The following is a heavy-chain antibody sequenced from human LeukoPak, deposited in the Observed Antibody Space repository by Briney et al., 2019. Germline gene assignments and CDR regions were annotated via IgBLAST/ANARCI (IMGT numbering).Heavy chain of an antibody. J-gene: IGHJ3*02. CDR2: INPNSGGT. V-gene: IGHV1-2*02. CDR1: GYTFTGYY. Sequence: ASVKVSCKASGYTFTGYYMHWVRQAPGQGLEWMGWINPNSGGTNYAQKFQGRVTMTRDTSISTAYMELSRLRSDDTAVYYCAGARMDRVAFDIWGQGTMVTVSS. D-gene: IGHD3-10*01. CDR3: AGARMDRVAFDI.